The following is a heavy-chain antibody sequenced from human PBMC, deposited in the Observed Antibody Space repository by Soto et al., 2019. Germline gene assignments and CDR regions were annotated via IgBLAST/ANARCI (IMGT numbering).Heavy chain of an antibody. D-gene: IGHD6-13*01. CDR2: IIPIFGTA. Sequence: ASVKVSCKASGGTFSSYAISWVRQAPGQGLEWMGGIIPIFGTANYAQKLQGRVTMTTDTSTSTAYMELRSLRSDDTAVYYCARTRSPAAIIAAAGPNWFDPWGQGTLVTVSS. V-gene: IGHV1-69*05. CDR3: ARTRSPAAIIAAAGPNWFDP. CDR1: GGTFSSYA. J-gene: IGHJ5*02.